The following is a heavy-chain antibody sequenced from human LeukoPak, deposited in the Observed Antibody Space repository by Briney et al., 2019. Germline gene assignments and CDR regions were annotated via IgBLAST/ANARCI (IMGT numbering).Heavy chain of an antibody. V-gene: IGHV3-21*01. CDR1: GVTFSSYS. Sequence: GGSLRLSCAASGVTFSSYSMNWVRQAPGKGLEWVSSISSSSSYIYYADSVKGRFTISRDNAKNSLYLQMNSLRAEDTAVYYCARDLASGYYAQPPDYWGQGTLVTVSS. CDR3: ARDLASGYYAQPPDY. J-gene: IGHJ4*02. D-gene: IGHD3-22*01. CDR2: ISSSSSYI.